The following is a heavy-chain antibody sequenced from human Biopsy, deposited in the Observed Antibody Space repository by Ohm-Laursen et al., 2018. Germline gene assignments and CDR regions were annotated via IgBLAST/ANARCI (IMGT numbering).Heavy chain of an antibody. CDR1: GYSVTNDYY. CDR3: ARATNSTGWPYYYFYGMDV. J-gene: IGHJ6*02. Sequence: GTLSLTCAVSGYSVTNDYYWGWIRQTPGKGLEWIGYIYYSGSTNYNPSLKSRVTISVDTSKNQFSLRLNSVTAADTAVYYCARATNSTGWPYYYFYGMDVWGQGTTATVSS. D-gene: IGHD2/OR15-2a*01. V-gene: IGHV4-61*01. CDR2: IYYSGST.